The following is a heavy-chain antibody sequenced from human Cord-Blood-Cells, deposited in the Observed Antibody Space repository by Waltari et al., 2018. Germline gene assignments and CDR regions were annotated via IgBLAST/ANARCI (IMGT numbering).Heavy chain of an antibody. CDR3: AKDFYSSSWYGDY. J-gene: IGHJ4*02. V-gene: IGHV3-30*18. CDR2: ISYDGSNK. Sequence: QVQLVESGGGVVQPGRSLRLSCAASGFTFSSYGMHWVGQAPGKGLEWVAVISYDGSNKYYADSVKGRFTISRDNSKNTLYLQMNSLRAEDTAVYYCAKDFYSSSWYGDYWGQGTLVTVSS. D-gene: IGHD6-13*01. CDR1: GFTFSSYG.